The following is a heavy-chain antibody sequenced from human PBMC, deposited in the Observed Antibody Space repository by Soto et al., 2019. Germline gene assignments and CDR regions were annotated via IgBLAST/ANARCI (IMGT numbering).Heavy chain of an antibody. CDR2: IYYSGST. Sequence: QVQLQESGPGLVKPSETLSLTCTVSGGSISSYYWSWIRQPPGKGLEWIGYIYYSGSTNYNPSLKSRVTISVDTSKNQFSLKLSSVTAADTAVYYCARGPGLVEVGAPLNFAYWGQGTLVTVSS. CDR1: GGSISSYY. CDR3: ARGPGLVEVGAPLNFAY. V-gene: IGHV4-59*01. D-gene: IGHD1-26*01. J-gene: IGHJ4*02.